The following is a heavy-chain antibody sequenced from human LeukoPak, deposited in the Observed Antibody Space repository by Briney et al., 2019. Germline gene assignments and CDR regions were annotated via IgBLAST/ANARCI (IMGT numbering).Heavy chain of an antibody. D-gene: IGHD3-9*01. Sequence: GGSLRLSCAASGFTFSSYWMSWVRQAPGKGLEWVANIKQDGSEKYYVDSVKGRFTISRDNAKNSLYLQMNNLRAEDMAVYYCAKPYYDMLTGKGPSDFWGRGTLVTVSS. J-gene: IGHJ4*02. CDR3: AKPYYDMLTGKGPSDF. CDR1: GFTFSSYW. CDR2: IKQDGSEK. V-gene: IGHV3-7*03.